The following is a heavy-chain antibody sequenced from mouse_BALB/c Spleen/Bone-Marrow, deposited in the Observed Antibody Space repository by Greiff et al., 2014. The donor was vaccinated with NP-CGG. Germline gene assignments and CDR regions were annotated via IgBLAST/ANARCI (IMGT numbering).Heavy chain of an antibody. Sequence: EVKLMESGAELVKPGASVKLSCTASGFNIKDTYMHWVKQRAEQGLEWIGRIDPANGNTKYDPKFQGKATITADTSSNTAYLQLSSLTSEDTAVYYCARDDSWGFAYWGQGTLVTVSA. CDR2: IDPANGNT. D-gene: IGHD2-4*01. V-gene: IGHV14-3*02. CDR3: ARDDSWGFAY. CDR1: GFNIKDTY. J-gene: IGHJ3*01.